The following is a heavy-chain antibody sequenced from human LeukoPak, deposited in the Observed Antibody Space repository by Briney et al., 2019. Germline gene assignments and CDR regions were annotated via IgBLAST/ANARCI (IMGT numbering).Heavy chain of an antibody. J-gene: IGHJ4*02. CDR1: GFTFSSYS. CDR2: ISSSSSYI. Sequence: GGSLRLSCAASGFTFSSYSMNWVRQAPGKGLEWVSSISSSSSYIYYADSVKGRFTISRDNAKNSLYLQMNSLRAEDTAVYYCASSVSRWYSSGWDHDYWGQGTLVTVSS. D-gene: IGHD6-19*01. CDR3: ASSVSRWYSSGWDHDY. V-gene: IGHV3-21*01.